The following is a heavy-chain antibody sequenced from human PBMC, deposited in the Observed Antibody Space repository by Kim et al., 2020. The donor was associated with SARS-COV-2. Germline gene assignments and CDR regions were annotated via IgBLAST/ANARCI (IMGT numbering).Heavy chain of an antibody. CDR3: ASLYDYVWGSYRYTQDY. CDR1: GGSISSSSYY. J-gene: IGHJ4*02. CDR2: IYYSGST. Sequence: SETLSLTCTVSGGSISSSSYYWGWIRQPPGKGLEWIGSIYYSGSTYYNPSLKSRVTISVDTSKNQFSLKLSSVTAADTAVYYCASLYDYVWGSYRYTQDYWGQGTLVTVSS. D-gene: IGHD3-16*02. V-gene: IGHV4-39*01.